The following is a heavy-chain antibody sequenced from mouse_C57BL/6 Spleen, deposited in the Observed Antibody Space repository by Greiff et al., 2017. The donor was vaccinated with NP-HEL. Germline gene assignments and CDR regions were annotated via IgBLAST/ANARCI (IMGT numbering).Heavy chain of an antibody. V-gene: IGHV1-75*01. CDR2: LFPGSGST. CDR3: ARGLYSNYEYYAMDY. CDR1: GYTFTDYY. Sequence: VQLQQSGPELVKPGASVKISCKASGYTFTDYYINWVKQRPGQGLEWIGWLFPGSGSTYYNEKFKGKATLTVDQSSSTAYMLLSSLTSEDSAVYFCARGLYSNYEYYAMDYWGQGTSVTVSS. D-gene: IGHD2-5*01. J-gene: IGHJ4*01.